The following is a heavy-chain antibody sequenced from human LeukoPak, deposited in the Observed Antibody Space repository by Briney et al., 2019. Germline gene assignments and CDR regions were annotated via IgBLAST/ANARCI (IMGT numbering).Heavy chain of an antibody. CDR3: AKESYSSGWADYCFDY. Sequence: PGRSLRLSCVASGFTFSTYGMHWVRQAPGKGLEWVAVISYDGSNKYYADSVKGRFTISRDNSKNTLYLQMNSLRAEDTAVYYCAKESYSSGWADYCFDYWGQGILVTVSS. CDR2: ISYDGSNK. J-gene: IGHJ4*02. D-gene: IGHD6-19*01. CDR1: GFTFSTYG. V-gene: IGHV3-30*18.